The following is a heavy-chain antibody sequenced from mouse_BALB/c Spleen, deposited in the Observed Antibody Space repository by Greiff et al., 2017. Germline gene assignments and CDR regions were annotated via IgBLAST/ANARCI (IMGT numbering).Heavy chain of an antibody. V-gene: IGHV5-6-5*01. CDR1: GFTFSSYA. CDR2: ISSGGST. Sequence: EVKLEESGGGLVKPGGSLKLSCAASGFTFSSYAMSWVRQTPEKRLEWVASISSGGSTYYPDSVKGRFTISRDNARNILYLQMSSLRSEDTAMYYCARRMITTFDYWGQGTTLTVSS. J-gene: IGHJ2*01. CDR3: ARRMITTFDY. D-gene: IGHD2-4*01.